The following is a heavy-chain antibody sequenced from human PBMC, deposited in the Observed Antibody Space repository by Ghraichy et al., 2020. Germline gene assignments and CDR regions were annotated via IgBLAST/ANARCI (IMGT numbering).Heavy chain of an antibody. Sequence: GGSLRLSCAASGFTFSNAWMSWVRQAPGKGLEWVGRINRKTDGGTTDYAAPVKGRFTISRDDSKNTLYLQMNSLKTEDTAVYYCTTDPLLLSYNDSSGYYYLDYWGQGTLVTVSS. J-gene: IGHJ4*02. CDR2: INRKTDGGTT. CDR3: TTDPLLLSYNDSSGYYYLDY. CDR1: GFTFSNAW. D-gene: IGHD3-22*01. V-gene: IGHV3-15*01.